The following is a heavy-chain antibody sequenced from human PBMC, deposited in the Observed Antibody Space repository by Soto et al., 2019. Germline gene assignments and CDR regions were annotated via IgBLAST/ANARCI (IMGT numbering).Heavy chain of an antibody. D-gene: IGHD3-10*01. J-gene: IGHJ6*02. Sequence: SETLSLTCTVSGGSISSYYWSWIRQPPGKGLEWIGYIYYSGSTNYNPSLKSRVTISVDTSKNQFSLKLSSVTAADTAVYYCAREPGVPGVIKSYGMDVWGQGTTVTVSS. V-gene: IGHV4-59*01. CDR3: AREPGVPGVIKSYGMDV. CDR1: GGSISSYY. CDR2: IYYSGST.